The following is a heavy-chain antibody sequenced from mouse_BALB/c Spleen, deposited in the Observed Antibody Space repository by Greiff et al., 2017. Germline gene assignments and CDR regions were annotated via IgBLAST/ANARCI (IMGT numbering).Heavy chain of an antibody. CDR3: AREHGNWYFDV. CDR2: IDPANGNT. Sequence: EVQVVESGAELVKPGASVKLSCTASGFNIKDTYMHWVKQRPEQGLEWIGRIDPANGNTKYDPKFQGKATITADTSSNTAYLQLSSLTSEDTAVYYCAREHGNWYFDVWGAGTTVTVSS. J-gene: IGHJ1*01. CDR1: GFNIKDTY. V-gene: IGHV14-3*02. D-gene: IGHD2-1*01.